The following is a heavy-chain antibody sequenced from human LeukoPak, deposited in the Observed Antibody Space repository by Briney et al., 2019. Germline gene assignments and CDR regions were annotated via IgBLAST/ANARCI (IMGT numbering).Heavy chain of an antibody. D-gene: IGHD1-26*01. J-gene: IGHJ6*03. CDR2: IIPIFGTA. V-gene: IGHV1-69*05. CDR1: GGTFSSYA. Sequence: SVKVSCKASGGTFSSYAISWVRQAPGQGLEWMGGIIPIFGTANYAQKFQGRVTITTDESTSTAYMELSSLRSEDTAVYYCARGLGATHYYYYYYVDVWGKGTTVTVSS. CDR3: ARGLGATHYYYYYYVDV.